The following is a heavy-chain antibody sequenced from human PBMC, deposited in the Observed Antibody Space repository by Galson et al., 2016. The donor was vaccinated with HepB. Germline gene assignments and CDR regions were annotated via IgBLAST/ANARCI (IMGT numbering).Heavy chain of an antibody. CDR1: GFSLRTNGMC. CDR2: IDRDDDK. V-gene: IGHV2-70*01. J-gene: IGHJ4*02. Sequence: ALVKPTQTLTLTCTFSGFSLRTNGMCVSWIRQPPGKALEWLALIDRDDDKYYSTSLKTRLTISKDTSKNQVVLTMTTVDPADTATYYCARVLRDRSNWYFFDYWGQGILVTVSS. D-gene: IGHD6-13*01. CDR3: ARVLRDRSNWYFFDY.